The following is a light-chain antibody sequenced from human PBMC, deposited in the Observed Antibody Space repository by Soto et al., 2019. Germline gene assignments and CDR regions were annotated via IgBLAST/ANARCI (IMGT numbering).Light chain of an antibody. Sequence: DIQMTQSPSSLSASVGDRVTITCRASQTISTYLNWYQQIPRKAPKLLIYGASTIQNGVPSRFRGSGSGTDFTLTISSLQPEDFATYYCQKSSSIPYTFGQGTKLEIK. CDR1: QTISTY. CDR3: QKSSSIPYT. J-gene: IGKJ2*01. V-gene: IGKV1-39*01. CDR2: GAS.